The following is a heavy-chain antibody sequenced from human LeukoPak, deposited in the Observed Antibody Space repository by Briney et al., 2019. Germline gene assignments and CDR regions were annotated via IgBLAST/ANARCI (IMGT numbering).Heavy chain of an antibody. CDR1: GFTFSSYV. V-gene: IGHV3-23*01. CDR3: AKDSSGYYSPYYFDY. D-gene: IGHD3-22*01. Sequence: PGGSLRLSCAASGFTFSSYVMSWVRQAPGKGLEWVSAISGSGGSTYYADSVKGRFTISRDNSKNTLYLQMNSLRAEDTAVYYCAKDSSGYYSPYYFDYWGQGTLVTVSS. J-gene: IGHJ4*02. CDR2: ISGSGGST.